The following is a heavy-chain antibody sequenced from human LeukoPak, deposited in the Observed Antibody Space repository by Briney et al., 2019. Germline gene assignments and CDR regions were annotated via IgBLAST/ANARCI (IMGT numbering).Heavy chain of an antibody. CDR3: ARGRYCSGGSCYRLGNWFDP. J-gene: IGHJ5*02. CDR2: ISHSGNT. Sequence: SETLSLTCTVSGNSISSGYYWGCIRQPPGKGLKGIGSISHSGNTYYNPSLKSRVTISVDTSKNQFSPTLSSVTAADTAVYYCARGRYCSGGSCYRLGNWFDPWGQGTLVTVSS. V-gene: IGHV4-38-2*02. CDR1: GNSISSGYY. D-gene: IGHD2-15*01.